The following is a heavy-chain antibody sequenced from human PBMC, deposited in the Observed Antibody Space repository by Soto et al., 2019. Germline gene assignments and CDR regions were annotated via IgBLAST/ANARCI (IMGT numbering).Heavy chain of an antibody. Sequence: GESLKISCKGSGYSFTSYWISWVRQMPGKGLEWMGRIDPSDSYTNYSPSFQGHVTISADKSIGTAYLQWSSLKASDTAMYYCARSDYGGNSGDAFDIWGQGTMVTVSS. CDR2: IDPSDSYT. J-gene: IGHJ3*02. D-gene: IGHD4-17*01. CDR1: GYSFTSYW. V-gene: IGHV5-10-1*01. CDR3: ARSDYGGNSGDAFDI.